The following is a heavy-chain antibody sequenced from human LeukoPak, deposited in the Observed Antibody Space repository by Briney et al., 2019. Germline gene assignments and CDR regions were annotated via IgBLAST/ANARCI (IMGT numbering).Heavy chain of an antibody. Sequence: GASVKVSCKASGYTFTSYAMNWVRQAPGQGLEWMGWINTNTGNPTYAQGFTGRFVFSLGTSVSTAYLQISSLKAEDTAVYYCARAGPRYFDWLEPPQQPFDYWGQGALVTVSS. V-gene: IGHV7-4-1*02. CDR1: GYTFTSYA. CDR2: INTNTGNP. CDR3: ARAGPRYFDWLEPPQQPFDY. D-gene: IGHD3-9*01. J-gene: IGHJ4*02.